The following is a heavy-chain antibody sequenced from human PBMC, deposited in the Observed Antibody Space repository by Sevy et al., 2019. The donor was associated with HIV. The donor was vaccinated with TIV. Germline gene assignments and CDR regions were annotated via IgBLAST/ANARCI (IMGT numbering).Heavy chain of an antibody. CDR1: GFTFSSYG. CDR2: ISYDGSNK. Sequence: GGSLRLSCAASGFTFSSYGMHWVRQAPGKGLEWVAVISYDGSNKYYAHSVKGRFTISRDNSKNTLYLQMNSLRAEDTAVYYCAKGGSGWYGALGYWGQGTLVTVSS. J-gene: IGHJ4*02. D-gene: IGHD6-19*01. V-gene: IGHV3-30*18. CDR3: AKGGSGWYGALGY.